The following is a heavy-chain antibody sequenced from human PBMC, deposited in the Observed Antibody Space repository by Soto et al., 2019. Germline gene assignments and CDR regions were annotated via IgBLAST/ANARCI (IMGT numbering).Heavy chain of an antibody. J-gene: IGHJ6*02. CDR2: IIPILGAA. CDR3: ARRDSHYGLDV. V-gene: IGHV1-69*13. D-gene: IGHD2-15*01. Sequence: SVKVSCKASGGTFSNYGISWVRQAPGQGLEWMGGIIPILGAANYAQKFQGRVTITADESTTTAYMELSSLRSEDTAVYFCARRDSHYGLDVWGQGTTVTVSS. CDR1: GGTFSNYG.